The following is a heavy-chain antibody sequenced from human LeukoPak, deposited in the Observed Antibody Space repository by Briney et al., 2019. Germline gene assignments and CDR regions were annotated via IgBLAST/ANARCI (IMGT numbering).Heavy chain of an antibody. CDR3: ARELSSGWFRYYGMDV. V-gene: IGHV3-74*01. J-gene: IGHJ6*02. D-gene: IGHD6-19*01. Sequence: PGGSLRLSCAASGFTFSSYWMHWVRQAPGKGLVWVSRINSDGSSTSYADSVKGRFTISRDNAKNTLYLQMNSLRAEDTAVYYCARELSSGWFRYYGMDVWGQGTTVTVSS. CDR2: INSDGSST. CDR1: GFTFSSYW.